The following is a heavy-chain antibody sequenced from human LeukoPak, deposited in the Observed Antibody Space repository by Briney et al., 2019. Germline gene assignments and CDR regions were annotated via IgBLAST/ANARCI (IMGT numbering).Heavy chain of an antibody. CDR1: GGTFSSYA. CDR3: ARDDYGSGSYLSAFDI. Sequence: SVKVSCKASGGTFSSYAISWVRQAPGQGLEWMGRIIPILGIANYAQKFQGRVTMTRDTSTSTVYMELSSLRSEDTAVYYCARDDYGSGSYLSAFDIRGQGTMVTVSS. J-gene: IGHJ3*02. D-gene: IGHD3-10*01. V-gene: IGHV1-69*04. CDR2: IIPILGIA.